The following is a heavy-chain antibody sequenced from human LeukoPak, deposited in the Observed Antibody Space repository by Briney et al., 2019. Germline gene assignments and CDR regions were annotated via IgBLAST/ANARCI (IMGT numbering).Heavy chain of an antibody. V-gene: IGHV1-69*13. CDR3: ARDVLSYYYDSSGYYPR. J-gene: IGHJ4*02. CDR1: GGTFSSYA. D-gene: IGHD3-22*01. CDR2: IIPIFGTA. Sequence: SVKVSCKASGGTFSSYAISWVRQAPGQGLEWMGGIIPIFGTANYAQKFQGRVAITADESTSTAYMELSSLRSEDTAVYYCARDVLSYYYDSSGYYPRWGQGTLVTVSS.